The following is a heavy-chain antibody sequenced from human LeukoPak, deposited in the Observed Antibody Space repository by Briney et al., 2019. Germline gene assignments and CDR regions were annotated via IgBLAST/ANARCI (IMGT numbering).Heavy chain of an antibody. V-gene: IGHV4-34*01. D-gene: IGHD3-10*01. J-gene: IGHJ3*02. Sequence: SETLSLTCAVYGGSFSGYYWSWIRQPPGKGLEWIGEINHSGSTNYNPSLNSRVTISVDTSKNQFSLKLSSVTAADTAVYYCARGTITMPDAFDICGQGTMVTVSS. CDR2: INHSGST. CDR3: ARGTITMPDAFDI. CDR1: GGSFSGYY.